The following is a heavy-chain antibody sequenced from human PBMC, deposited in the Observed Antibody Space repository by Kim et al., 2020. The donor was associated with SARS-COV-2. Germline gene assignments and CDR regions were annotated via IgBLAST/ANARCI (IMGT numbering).Heavy chain of an antibody. V-gene: IGHV3-48*02. Sequence: DSVKGRFTISRDNAKNSLYLQMNSLRDEDTGVYYCAVMDTGVVQQRYFDCWGQGTLVTVSS. D-gene: IGHD5-18*01. J-gene: IGHJ4*02. CDR3: AVMDTGVVQQRYFDC.